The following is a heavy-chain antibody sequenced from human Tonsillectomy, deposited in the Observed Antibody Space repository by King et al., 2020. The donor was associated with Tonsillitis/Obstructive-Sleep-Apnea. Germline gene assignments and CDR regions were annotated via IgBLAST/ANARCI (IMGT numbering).Heavy chain of an antibody. V-gene: IGHV3-30*01. Sequence: VQLVESGGGVVQPGRSLRLSCAASGFTFSSYAMHWVRQAPGKGLEWVAVISFDGSNKYYADSVKGRFTISRDNSKNTLYLQMNSLRAEDTAVYYWARVPDTYYYGSGSYDIWGQGTMVTVSS. J-gene: IGHJ3*02. CDR2: ISFDGSNK. D-gene: IGHD3-10*01. CDR1: GFTFSSYA. CDR3: ARVPDTYYYGSGSYDI.